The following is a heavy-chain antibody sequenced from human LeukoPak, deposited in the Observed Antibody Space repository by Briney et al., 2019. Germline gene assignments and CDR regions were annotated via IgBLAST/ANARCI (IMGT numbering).Heavy chain of an antibody. J-gene: IGHJ4*02. D-gene: IGHD1-26*01. Sequence: GGPLRLSCAASGFTFSSYSMNWVRQAPGKGLEWVSHITASGTAIFYADSVKGRFTISRDNAKNSLYLQMNSLRDEDTAVYYCASSGSYRFDYWGQGTLVTVSS. V-gene: IGHV3-48*02. CDR1: GFTFSSYS. CDR3: ASSGSYRFDY. CDR2: ITASGTAI.